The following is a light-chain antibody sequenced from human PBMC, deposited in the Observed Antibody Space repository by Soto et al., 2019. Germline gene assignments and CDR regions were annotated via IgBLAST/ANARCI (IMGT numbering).Light chain of an antibody. Sequence: QAVVTQPPSVSAAPGQKVTISCSGSSSNIGGNSVSWYQQLPGTAPKLLIYDDNKRPSGIPDRFSGSKSGTSATLGITGFQTGDEADYYCGSWDSSLSAWVFGGGTKLTVL. CDR1: SSNIGGNS. CDR2: DDN. CDR3: GSWDSSLSAWV. J-gene: IGLJ3*02. V-gene: IGLV1-51*01.